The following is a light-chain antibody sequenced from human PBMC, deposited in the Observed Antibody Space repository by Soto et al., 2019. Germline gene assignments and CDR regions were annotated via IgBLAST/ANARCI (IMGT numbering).Light chain of an antibody. CDR1: RSNIGAGYA. Sequence: QAVVTQPPSVSGAPGQRVIISCTGSRSNIGAGYAVHWYRRLPGTAPKLLISGNNNRPSGVPDRFSGSKSGTSASLAIAGLQAEDEADYFCQSYDSSLSIWVFGGGIQLTVL. CDR3: QSYDSSLSIWV. V-gene: IGLV1-40*01. CDR2: GNN. J-gene: IGLJ3*02.